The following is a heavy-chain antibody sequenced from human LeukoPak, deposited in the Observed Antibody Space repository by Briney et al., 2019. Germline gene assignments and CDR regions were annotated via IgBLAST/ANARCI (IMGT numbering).Heavy chain of an antibody. Sequence: NPSENLSLTCTVSGGSISSSSYYWGWIRQPPGKGLEWIGSIYYSGSTYYNPSLKSRVTISVDTSKNQFSLKLSSVTAADTAVYYCASSYSSSWYYFGYWGHGALVTVSS. J-gene: IGHJ4*01. CDR2: IYYSGST. V-gene: IGHV4-39*07. CDR1: GGSISSSSYY. CDR3: ASSYSSSWYYFGY. D-gene: IGHD6-13*01.